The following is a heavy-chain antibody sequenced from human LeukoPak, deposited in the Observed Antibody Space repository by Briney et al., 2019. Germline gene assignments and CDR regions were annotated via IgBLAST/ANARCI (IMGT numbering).Heavy chain of an antibody. CDR1: GYTFTGYY. Sequence: SVKVSCKASGYTFTGYYMHWVRQAPGQGLEWMGGIIPIFGTANYAQKFQGRVTITADKSTSTAYMELSSLRSEDTAVYYCARGGYDILTGYYIISLDYWGQGTLVTVSS. D-gene: IGHD3-9*01. CDR3: ARGGYDILTGYYIISLDY. V-gene: IGHV1-69*06. J-gene: IGHJ4*02. CDR2: IIPIFGTA.